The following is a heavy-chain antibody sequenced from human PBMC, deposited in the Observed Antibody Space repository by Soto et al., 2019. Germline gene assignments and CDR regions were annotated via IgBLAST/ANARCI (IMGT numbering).Heavy chain of an antibody. Sequence: SETLSLTCTVSGGSISSGDYYWSWIRQPPGKGLEWIGEINHSGSTNYNPSLKSRVTISVDTSKNQFSLKLSSVTAADTAVYYCARGSKAAMVTGDSYFDYWGQGTLVTVSS. CDR2: INHSGST. CDR3: ARGSKAAMVTGDSYFDY. D-gene: IGHD5-18*01. CDR1: GGSISSGDYY. V-gene: IGHV4-30-4*01. J-gene: IGHJ4*02.